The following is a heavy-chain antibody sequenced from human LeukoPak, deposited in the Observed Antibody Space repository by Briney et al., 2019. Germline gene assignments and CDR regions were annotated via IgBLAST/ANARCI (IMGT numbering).Heavy chain of an antibody. D-gene: IGHD3-9*01. CDR3: ARDSADILTGFFEQ. CDR1: GGSFSRYR. V-gene: IGHV4-4*07. J-gene: IGHJ4*02. Sequence: SDTLSLTCTVCGGSFSRYRGLWIRQPAGKGLVGIGRIYSSGSSNYNCALESRVTISVDKLKNQFSLKLSSVTAADTAVYYCARDSADILTGFFEQWGQGTLVTVSS. CDR2: IYSSGSS.